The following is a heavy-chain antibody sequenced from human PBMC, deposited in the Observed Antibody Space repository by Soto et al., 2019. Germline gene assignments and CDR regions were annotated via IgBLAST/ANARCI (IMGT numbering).Heavy chain of an antibody. D-gene: IGHD3-22*01. V-gene: IGHV4-59*01. CDR1: GGSISSYY. CDR2: IYYSGST. J-gene: IGHJ4*02. Sequence: SETLSLTCTVSGGSISSYYWSWIRQPPGKGLEWIGYIYYSGSTNYNPSLKSRVTISVDTSKNQFSLKLSSVTAAYTALYYCARGSRGLFGYYDSSSYTFEYLSQETLVTVSS. CDR3: ARGSRGLFGYYDSSSYTFEY.